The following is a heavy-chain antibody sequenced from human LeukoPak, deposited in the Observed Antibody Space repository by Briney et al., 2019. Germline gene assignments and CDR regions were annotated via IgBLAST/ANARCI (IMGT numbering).Heavy chain of an antibody. V-gene: IGHV1-3*01. CDR1: GYTFTSYA. CDR3: ARGGPSGSYSLLTYYYYGMDV. Sequence: ASVKVSCKASGYTFTSYAMHWVRQAPGQRLEWMGWINAGNGNTKYSQKFQGRVTITADESTSTAYMELSSLRSEDTAVYYCARGGPSGSYSLLTYYYYGMDVWGQGTTVTVSS. CDR2: INAGNGNT. J-gene: IGHJ6*02. D-gene: IGHD1-26*01.